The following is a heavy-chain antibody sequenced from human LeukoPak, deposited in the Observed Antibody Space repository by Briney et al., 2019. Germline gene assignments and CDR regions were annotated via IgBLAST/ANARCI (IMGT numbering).Heavy chain of an antibody. D-gene: IGHD3-22*01. Sequence: GGSLRLSCAASGFTVSSNYMSWVRQAPGKGLEWVSVIYSGGSTYYADSVKGRFTISRDNSKNTLYLQMNSLRAEDTAVYYCARATFGDYYDRSGYAPMRWGYYFDYWGQGTLVTVSS. CDR3: ARATFGDYYDRSGYAPMRWGYYFDY. J-gene: IGHJ4*02. CDR2: IYSGGST. CDR1: GFTVSSNY. V-gene: IGHV3-53*01.